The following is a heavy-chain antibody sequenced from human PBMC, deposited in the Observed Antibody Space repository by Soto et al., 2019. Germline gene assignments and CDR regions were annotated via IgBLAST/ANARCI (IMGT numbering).Heavy chain of an antibody. CDR1: GFTFSNYE. CDR2: ISTTSSHI. CDR3: ARENYDVSGYFLDF. Sequence: EVQLVESGGTLVQPGGSLRLSCAASGFTFSNYEMSWVRQAPGKGLEWVSYISTTSSHIYYADSVKGRFTISRDNAKNSLYLQMNILRAEDTAVYHCARENYDVSGYFLDFWGQGTLVTVSS. D-gene: IGHD3-22*01. V-gene: IGHV3-48*03. J-gene: IGHJ4*02.